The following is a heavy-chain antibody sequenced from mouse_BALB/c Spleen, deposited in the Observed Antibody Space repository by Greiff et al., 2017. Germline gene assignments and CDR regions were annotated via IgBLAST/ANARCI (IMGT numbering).Heavy chain of an antibody. J-gene: IGHJ2*01. D-gene: IGHD1-1*01. CDR3: ARNYYGSSYGYFDY. V-gene: IGHV1-67*01. CDR2: ISTYYGNT. CDR1: SYTFTDYA. Sequence: QVQLQQSGPELVRPGVSVKISCKGSSYTFTDYAMHWVKQSHAKSLEWIGVISTYYGNTNYNQKFKGKATMTVDKSSSTAYMELARLTSEDSAVYYCARNYYGSSYGYFDYWGQGTTLTVSS.